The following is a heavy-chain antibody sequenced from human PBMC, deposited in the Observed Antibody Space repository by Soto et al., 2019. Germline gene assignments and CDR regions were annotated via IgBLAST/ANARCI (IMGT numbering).Heavy chain of an antibody. CDR3: ARGDRFVEWLLYRSVWFDP. J-gene: IGHJ5*02. D-gene: IGHD3-3*01. CDR2: INHSGST. CDR1: GGSFSGYY. Sequence: QVQLQQWGAGLLKPSETLSLTCAVYGGSFSGYYWSWIRQPPGKGLEWIGEINHSGSTNYNPSLKSRVTISVDTSKTQFSLQLSSVTAADTAVYYCARGDRFVEWLLYRSVWFDPWGQGTLVTVSS. V-gene: IGHV4-34*01.